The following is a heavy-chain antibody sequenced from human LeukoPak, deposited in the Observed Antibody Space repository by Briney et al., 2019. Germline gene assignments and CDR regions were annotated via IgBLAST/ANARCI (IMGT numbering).Heavy chain of an antibody. CDR2: IKQDGSEK. Sequence: GSLRLSCAASGFTFSSYWMSWVRQAPGKGLEWVGNIKQDGSEKYYVDSVKGRFTISRDNAKNSLYLQMNSLRAEDTAVYYCARDGGLGATTNNWFDPWGQGTLVTVSS. D-gene: IGHD5-12*01. CDR3: ARDGGLGATTNNWFDP. J-gene: IGHJ5*02. CDR1: GFTFSSYW. V-gene: IGHV3-7*03.